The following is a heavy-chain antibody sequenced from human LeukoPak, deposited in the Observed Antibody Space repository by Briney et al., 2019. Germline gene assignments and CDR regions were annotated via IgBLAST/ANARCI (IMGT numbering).Heavy chain of an antibody. J-gene: IGHJ6*03. CDR1: GGSFSGYY. V-gene: IGHV4-34*01. Sequence: MASETLSLTCAAYGGSFSGYYWSWLRQPPGKGLEWIGEINHSGSTNYNPSLKSRVTISVDTSKNQFSLKLSSVTAADTAVYYCARAAAGSPYYYYYYMDVWGKGTTVTVSS. D-gene: IGHD6-13*01. CDR3: ARAAAGSPYYYYYYMDV. CDR2: INHSGST.